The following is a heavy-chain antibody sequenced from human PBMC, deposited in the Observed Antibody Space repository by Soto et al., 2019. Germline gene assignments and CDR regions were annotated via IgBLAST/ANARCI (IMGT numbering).Heavy chain of an antibody. D-gene: IGHD3-22*01. CDR3: ALRSMAVVPEY. V-gene: IGHV4-59*01. CDR1: GDSISSYY. Sequence: QVQLQESGPGLVKPSETLSLTCAVSGDSISSYYCMWIRQPPGKGPESIGYLYYGRSANYNPSLKSRVTLSVDTATNQCSLTPSSMTAADTAVYYCALRSMAVVPEYWGQGTLVTVSS. CDR2: LYYGRSA. J-gene: IGHJ4*02.